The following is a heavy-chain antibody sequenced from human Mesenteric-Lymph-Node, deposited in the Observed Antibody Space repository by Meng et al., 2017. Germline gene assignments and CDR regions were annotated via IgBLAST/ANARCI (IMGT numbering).Heavy chain of an antibody. J-gene: IGHJ4*02. D-gene: IGHD5-12*01. CDR1: GFTFSSYA. CDR2: ISSSSSYI. Sequence: GESLKISCAASGFTFSSYAMSWVRQAPGKGLEWVSSISSSSSYIYYADSVKGRFTISRDNAKNSLYLQMNSLRAEDTAVYYCAREAEGDVDIVATHYFDYWGQGTLVTVSS. V-gene: IGHV3-21*01. CDR3: AREAEGDVDIVATHYFDY.